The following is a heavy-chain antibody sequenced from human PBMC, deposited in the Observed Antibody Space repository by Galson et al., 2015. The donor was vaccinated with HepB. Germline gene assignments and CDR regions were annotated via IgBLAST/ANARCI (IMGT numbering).Heavy chain of an antibody. V-gene: IGHV3-48*01. J-gene: IGHJ4*02. CDR3: TTGRSDLDYFDY. Sequence: SLRLSCAASGLTFSSYSMNWVRQAPGKGLEWVSYISGSGSTIYNADSVKGRFTISRDNAKNSLYLQMNSLRAEDTAVYYCTTGRSDLDYFDYWGQGTLVTASS. CDR2: ISGSGSTI. CDR1: GLTFSSYS. D-gene: IGHD5-24*01.